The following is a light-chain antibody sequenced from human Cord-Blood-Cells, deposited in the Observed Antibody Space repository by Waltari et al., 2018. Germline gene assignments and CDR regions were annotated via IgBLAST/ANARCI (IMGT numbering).Light chain of an antibody. CDR1: QDISNY. CDR2: DAS. V-gene: IGKV1-33*01. CDR3: QQYDNLLT. Sequence: DIQMTQSPSSLSASVGDRVTITCQASQDISNYLNWYQHKPGKAPKLLIYDASNLETGVPSRFSGSGSGTDFTFTISSLQPEDIATYYCQQYDNLLTVGGGTKVEIK. J-gene: IGKJ4*01.